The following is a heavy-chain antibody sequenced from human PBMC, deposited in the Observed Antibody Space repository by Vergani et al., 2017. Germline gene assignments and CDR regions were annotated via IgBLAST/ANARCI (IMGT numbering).Heavy chain of an antibody. V-gene: IGHV4-59*05. CDR1: GFDFSQAW. J-gene: IGHJ4*02. CDR2: IYYSGST. D-gene: IGHD6-19*01. CDR3: ARVVSTNSRIAVAGKLDY. Sequence: VRLVESGGGLVKPGGSLRLSCQVSGFDFSQAWMNWVRQSPGKGLEWIGSIYYSGSTYYNPSLKSRVTISVDTSKNQFSLKLSSVTAADTAVYYCARVVSTNSRIAVAGKLDYWGQGTLVTVSS.